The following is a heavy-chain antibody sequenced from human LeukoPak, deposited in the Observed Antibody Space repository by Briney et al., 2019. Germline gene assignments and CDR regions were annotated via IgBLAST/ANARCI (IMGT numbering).Heavy chain of an antibody. Sequence: SDTLSLTCTVSGGSISSGYYYWSWIRQPAGKGLEWIGRIYTSGSTNYNPSLKNRVTISVATSKKQFSLKLSSVTAADTAVYYCARSDSSGYYYFDYWGQGTLVTVSS. CDR1: GGSISSGYYY. V-gene: IGHV4-61*02. CDR3: ARSDSSGYYYFDY. J-gene: IGHJ4*02. D-gene: IGHD3-22*01. CDR2: IYTSGST.